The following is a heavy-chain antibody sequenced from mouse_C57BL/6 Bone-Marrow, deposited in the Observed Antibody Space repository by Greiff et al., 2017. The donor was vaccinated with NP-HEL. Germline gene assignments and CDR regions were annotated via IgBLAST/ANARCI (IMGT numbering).Heavy chain of an antibody. V-gene: IGHV1-14*01. Sequence: EVHLVESGPELVKPGASVKMSCKASGYTFTSYVMHWVKQKPGQGLEWIGYIYPYNDGTKYNEKFKGKATLTSDKSSSTAYMELSSLTSEDSAVYYCARSSTTVVAPYWYFDVWGTGTTVTVSS. CDR1: GYTFTSYV. CDR2: IYPYNDGT. CDR3: ARSSTTVVAPYWYFDV. D-gene: IGHD1-1*01. J-gene: IGHJ1*03.